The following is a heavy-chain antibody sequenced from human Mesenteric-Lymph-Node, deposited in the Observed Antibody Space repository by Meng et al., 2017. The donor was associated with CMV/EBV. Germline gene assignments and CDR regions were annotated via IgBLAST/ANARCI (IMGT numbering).Heavy chain of an antibody. CDR1: GFTFSSYS. V-gene: IGHV3-21*01. CDR3: ARADVLLWFGESDY. CDR2: ISSSSSYI. Sequence: GGSLRLSCAASGFTFSSYSMNWVRQAPGKGLAWVSSISSSSSYIYYADSVKGRFTISRDNAKNSLYLQMNSLRAEDTAVYYCARADVLLWFGESDYWGQGTLVTVSS. D-gene: IGHD3-10*01. J-gene: IGHJ4*02.